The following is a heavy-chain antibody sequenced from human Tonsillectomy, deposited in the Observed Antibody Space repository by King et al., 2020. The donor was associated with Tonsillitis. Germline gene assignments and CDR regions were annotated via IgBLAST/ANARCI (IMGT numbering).Heavy chain of an antibody. D-gene: IGHD4-17*01. J-gene: IGHJ4*02. V-gene: IGHV3-7*03. Sequence: VQLVESGGGLVQPGGSLRLSCAASGFTFSRYWMSWVRQAPGKGLEWVAHIKQDGGEKYYVDSVRGRFTISRDNAKKSLYLQMNSLRAEDTAVYYCARASFYGVPSLNSPWPYFFDYGGQGTLVPDSP. CDR1: GFTFSRYW. CDR2: IKQDGGEK. CDR3: ARASFYGVPSLNSPWPYFFDY.